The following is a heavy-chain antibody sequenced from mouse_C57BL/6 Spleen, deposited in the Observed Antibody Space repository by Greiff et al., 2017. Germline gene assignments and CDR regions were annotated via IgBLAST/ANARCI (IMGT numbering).Heavy chain of an antibody. V-gene: IGHV1-26*01. CDR1: GYTFTDYY. J-gene: IGHJ2*01. Sequence: EVKLQQSGPELVKPGASVKISCKASGYTFTDYYMNWVKQSHGKSLEWIGDINPNNGGTSYNQKFKGKATLTVDKSSSTAYMELRSLTSEDSAVYYCARAGLGPFDYWGQGTTLTVSS. CDR3: ARAGLGPFDY. CDR2: INPNNGGT. D-gene: IGHD4-1*01.